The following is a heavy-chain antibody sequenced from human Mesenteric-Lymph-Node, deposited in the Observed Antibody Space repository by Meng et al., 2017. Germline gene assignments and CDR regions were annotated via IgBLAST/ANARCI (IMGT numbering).Heavy chain of an antibody. CDR3: ARGGATPMIIKY. Sequence: QVRLKQWGADVLKPSETLSLTCAVYGGSLRGYYWSWIRQPPGKGLEWMGEVYHNGVTKYSPSLRSRVVISIDTSKNQFSLNLRSVSAADTAMYYCARGGATPMIIKYWGPGTLVTVSS. CDR2: VYHNGVT. CDR1: GGSLRGYY. D-gene: IGHD3-10*01. J-gene: IGHJ4*02. V-gene: IGHV4-34*02.